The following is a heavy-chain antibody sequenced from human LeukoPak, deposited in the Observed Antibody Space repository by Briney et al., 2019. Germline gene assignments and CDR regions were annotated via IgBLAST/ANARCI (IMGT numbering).Heavy chain of an antibody. CDR2: ISGSGGRT. CDR3: ARAMGTYYFDY. D-gene: IGHD7-27*01. V-gene: IGHV3-23*01. J-gene: IGHJ4*02. Sequence: PGGSLRLSCAASGFIFSSDALSWVRQAPGKGLEWVSLISGSGGRTDYADSVKGRFTISRDNSKNMLYLQMNSLRAEDTAVYYCARAMGTYYFDYWGQGTLVTVSS. CDR1: GFIFSSDA.